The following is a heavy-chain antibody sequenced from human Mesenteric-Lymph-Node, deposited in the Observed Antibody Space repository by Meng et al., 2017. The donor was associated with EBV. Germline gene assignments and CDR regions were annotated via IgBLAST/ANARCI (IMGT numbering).Heavy chain of an antibody. CDR2: IFHSGSA. CDR3: VRRVVVMKEEELDH. D-gene: IGHD3-22*01. Sequence: QVPLEESGPGLVKASGTLSLTCDVSGGSSTSSNWWSWFRQPPGKGLEWIGEIFHSGSAKYNPSLKSRVTISVDKSKNHFSLRLSSVTAADTAVYYCVRRVVVMKEEELDHWGQGTLVTVSS. J-gene: IGHJ4*02. CDR1: GGSSTSSNW. V-gene: IGHV4-4*02.